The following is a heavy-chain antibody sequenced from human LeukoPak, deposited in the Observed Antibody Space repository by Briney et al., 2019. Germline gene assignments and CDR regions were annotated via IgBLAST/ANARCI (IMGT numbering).Heavy chain of an antibody. V-gene: IGHV3-23*01. CDR2: ISDSGGRT. Sequence: PGGSLRLSCVVSGITLSNYGMSWVRQAPGKGLEWVAGISDSGGRTIYADSVKGRFTISRDSPKNTLYLQMNSLRAEDTAVYFCAKRGVVIRVILVGFHKEAYYFDSWGQGALVTVSS. CDR3: AKRGVVIRVILVGFHKEAYYFDS. CDR1: GITLSNYG. J-gene: IGHJ4*02. D-gene: IGHD3-22*01.